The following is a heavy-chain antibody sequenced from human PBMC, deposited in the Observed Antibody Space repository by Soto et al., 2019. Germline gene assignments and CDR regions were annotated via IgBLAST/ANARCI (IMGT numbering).Heavy chain of an antibody. CDR3: ARDRKPYYYGSGSYAVSDY. CDR1: GGTFSSYA. J-gene: IGHJ4*02. D-gene: IGHD3-10*01. Sequence: GASVKVSCKASGGTFSSYAISWVRQAPGQGLEWMGGIIPIFGTANYAQKFQGRVTITADESTSTAYMELSSLRSEDTAVYYCARDRKPYYYGSGSYAVSDYWGQGTLVTVSS. CDR2: IIPIFGTA. V-gene: IGHV1-69*13.